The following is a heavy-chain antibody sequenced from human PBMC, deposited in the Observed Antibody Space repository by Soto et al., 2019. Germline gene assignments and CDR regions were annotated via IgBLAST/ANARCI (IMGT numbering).Heavy chain of an antibody. Sequence: SSVKVSCKASGYTFTSYGISGGRQAPGQGLEWMGWISAYNGNTHNAQKLQGRVTMTTDTATSTAYMELRSPRSDDTAVYYCARDLPYYYDSNGQGLYNWFDTRGQGTLGTVSS. CDR3: ARDLPYYYDSNGQGLYNWFDT. J-gene: IGHJ5*02. V-gene: IGHV1-18*01. CDR1: GYTFTSYG. D-gene: IGHD3-22*01. CDR2: ISAYNGNT.